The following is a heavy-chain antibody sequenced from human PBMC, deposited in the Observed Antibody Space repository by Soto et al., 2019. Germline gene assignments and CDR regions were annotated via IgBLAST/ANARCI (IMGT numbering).Heavy chain of an antibody. CDR3: AKVVVVPAAHAVDY. J-gene: IGHJ4*02. CDR1: GFTFSSYA. D-gene: IGHD2-2*01. Sequence: LRLSCAASGFTFSSYAMSWVRQAPGKGLEWVSAISGSGGSTYYADSVKGRFTISRDNSKNTLYLQMNSLRAEDTAVYYCAKVVVVPAAHAVDYWGQGTLVTVSS. CDR2: ISGSGGST. V-gene: IGHV3-23*01.